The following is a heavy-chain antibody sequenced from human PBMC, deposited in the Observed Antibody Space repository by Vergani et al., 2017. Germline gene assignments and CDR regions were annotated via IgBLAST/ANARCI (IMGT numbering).Heavy chain of an antibody. J-gene: IGHJ6*02. Sequence: EVQLVQSGAEVKKPGESLRISCKGSGYSFTSYWISWVRQMPGKGLEWMGRIDPSDSYTNYSPSFQGQVTIPADKSISTAYLQWSSLKASDTAMYYCARQSKYQLLYLDYYGMDVWGQGTTVTVSS. CDR1: GYSFTSYW. CDR2: IDPSDSYT. V-gene: IGHV5-10-1*03. CDR3: ARQSKYQLLYLDYYGMDV. D-gene: IGHD2-2*02.